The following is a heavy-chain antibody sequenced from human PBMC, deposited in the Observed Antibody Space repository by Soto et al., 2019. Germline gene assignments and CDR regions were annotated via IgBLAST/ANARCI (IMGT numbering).Heavy chain of an antibody. V-gene: IGHV1-8*01. CDR1: GYTFTSYD. CDR2: MNPNSANT. D-gene: IGHD2-21*01. Sequence: QVQLVQSGAEVKKPGASVKVSCKASGYTFTSYDINWVRQATGQGLEWMGWMNPNSANTGNAQKFEGRVTKTRNTSISTAYRELSSLRSEDRGGDYWGREGVRGMGVRGQGTTVTVSS. J-gene: IGHJ6*01. CDR3: GREGVRGMGV.